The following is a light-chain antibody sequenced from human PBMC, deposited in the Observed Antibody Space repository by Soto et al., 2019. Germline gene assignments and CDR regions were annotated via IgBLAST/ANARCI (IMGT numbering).Light chain of an antibody. V-gene: IGKV1-8*01. CDR3: QQYYSYPWT. Sequence: AIRMTQSPSSFSASTGDRVTITCRASQGISSYLAWYQQKPGKAPKLLIYAASTLQSGVPSRFSDSGSGTDFTLTISCLQSEDFATYYCQQYYSYPWTVGEGTKVEIK. J-gene: IGKJ1*01. CDR1: QGISSY. CDR2: AAS.